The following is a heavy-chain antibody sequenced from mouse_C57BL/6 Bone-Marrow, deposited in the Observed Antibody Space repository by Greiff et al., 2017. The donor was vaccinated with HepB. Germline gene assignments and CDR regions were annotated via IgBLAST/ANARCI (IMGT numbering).Heavy chain of an antibody. D-gene: IGHD2-1*01. CDR3: TIDGNLRNYFDY. CDR1: GFNIKDDY. CDR2: IDPENGDT. J-gene: IGHJ2*01. Sequence: VQLQQSGAELVRPGASVKLSCTASGFNIKDDYMHWVKQRPEQGLEWIGWIDPENGDTEYASKFQGKATITADTSSNTAYLQLSSLTSEDTAVYYCTIDGNLRNYFDYWGQGTTLTVSS. V-gene: IGHV14-4*01.